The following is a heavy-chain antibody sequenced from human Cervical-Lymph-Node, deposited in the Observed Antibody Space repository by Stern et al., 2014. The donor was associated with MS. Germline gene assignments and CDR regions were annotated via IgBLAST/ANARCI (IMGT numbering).Heavy chain of an antibody. CDR2: ISFDGTDK. V-gene: IGHV3-30-3*01. CDR3: ARTNTYFDAFDL. J-gene: IGHJ3*01. D-gene: IGHD2/OR15-2a*01. Sequence: VQLVESWGGVVQPGRSLRLSCAASEFAFSHYTMHWVRQAPGKGLEWVATISFDGTDKYHAHSVGGRFTISRDNSKNTLDLQMNSLGTEDTALYYCARTNTYFDAFDLWGQGTMVTVSS. CDR1: EFAFSHYT.